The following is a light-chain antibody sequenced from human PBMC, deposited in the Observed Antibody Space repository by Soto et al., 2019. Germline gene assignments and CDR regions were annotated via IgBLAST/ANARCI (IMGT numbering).Light chain of an antibody. Sequence: DIVMTQTPLSLSVTPGQPASISCKSSQSLLQSDGKTYLYWYLQRSGQPPQLLIHEVSNRFSGVXDXXSGSGSGTDFTLEISRVEAEDVGIYYCMQSIQLPRTFGQGTKVEIK. CDR2: EVS. V-gene: IGKV2D-29*01. CDR1: QSLLQSDGKTY. J-gene: IGKJ1*01. CDR3: MQSIQLPRT.